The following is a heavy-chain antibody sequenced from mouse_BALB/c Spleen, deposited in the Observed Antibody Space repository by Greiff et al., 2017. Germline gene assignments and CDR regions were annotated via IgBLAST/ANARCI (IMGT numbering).Heavy chain of an antibody. Sequence: EVKLMESGPELVKPGASVKISCKASGYTFTDYNMHWVKQSHGKSLEWIGYIYPYNGGTGYNQKFKSKATLTVDNSSSTAYMELRSLTSEDSAVYYCARSIYYGNYDAMDYWGQGTSVTVSS. J-gene: IGHJ4*01. V-gene: IGHV1S29*02. D-gene: IGHD2-1*01. CDR1: GYTFTDYN. CDR3: ARSIYYGNYDAMDY. CDR2: IYPYNGGT.